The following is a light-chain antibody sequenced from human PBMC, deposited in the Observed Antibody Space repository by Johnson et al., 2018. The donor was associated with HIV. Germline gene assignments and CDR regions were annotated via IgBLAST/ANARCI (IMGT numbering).Light chain of an antibody. V-gene: IGLV1-51*02. CDR1: SSNIGNNY. CDR2: ENN. Sequence: QSVLTQPPSVSAAPGQKVTISCSGSSSNIGNNYVSWYQQLPGTAPKLLIYENNKRPSGIPDRFSGSKSGTSATLGITGLQTGDEADYYCGTWDSSLSALYGFGTGTKVPV. CDR3: GTWDSSLSALYG. J-gene: IGLJ1*01.